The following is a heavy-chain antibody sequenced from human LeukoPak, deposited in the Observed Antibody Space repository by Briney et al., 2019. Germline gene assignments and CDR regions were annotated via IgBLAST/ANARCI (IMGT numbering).Heavy chain of an antibody. Sequence: GGSLRLSCAASGFTFSNHGMSWVRQVPGKGLEWVSVIYSGGSTYYADSVKGRFTISRDNSKNTLYLQMNSLRAEDTAVYYCARDPDYSSGWFWYFQHWGQGTLVTVSS. J-gene: IGHJ1*01. V-gene: IGHV3-53*01. CDR2: IYSGGST. CDR3: ARDPDYSSGWFWYFQH. CDR1: GFTFSNHG. D-gene: IGHD6-19*01.